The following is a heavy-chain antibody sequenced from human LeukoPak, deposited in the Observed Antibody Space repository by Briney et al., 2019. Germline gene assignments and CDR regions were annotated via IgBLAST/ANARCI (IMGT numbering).Heavy chain of an antibody. CDR3: ARSLPYNWFDP. J-gene: IGHJ5*02. V-gene: IGHV3-74*01. CDR2: INSDGNSA. CDR1: GFTFSSYW. Sequence: GGSLRLSCAASGFTFSSYWMHRVRQAPGKGLVWVSRINSDGNSANYADSVKGRFTISRDNAKNTLYLQMNSLRAEDTAVYYCARSLPYNWFDPWGQGTLVTVSS.